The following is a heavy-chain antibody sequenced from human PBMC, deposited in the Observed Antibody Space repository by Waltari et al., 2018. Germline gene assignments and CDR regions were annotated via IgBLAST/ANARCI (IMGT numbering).Heavy chain of an antibody. CDR3: ARDGSLDI. CDR2: IDPNSGAT. Sequence: QAPLVQSGAEVKKPGASVKVSCKASGYSFIDDYMPWLRQAPGQGLEWMGWIDPNSGATKYTHRFQGRVSMTRDTSISTVYMELSRLRSDDTAVFYCARDGSLDIWGQGTTVIVSS. J-gene: IGHJ3*02. CDR1: GYSFIDDY. V-gene: IGHV1-2*07.